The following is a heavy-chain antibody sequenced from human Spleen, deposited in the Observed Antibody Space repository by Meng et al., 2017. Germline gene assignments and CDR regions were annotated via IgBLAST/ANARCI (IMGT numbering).Heavy chain of an antibody. CDR3: ARVSGSGNYMDY. Sequence: ASVKVSCKASGYTFTSYAMNWVRQAPGQGLEWMGWISSYNANTNYAQRLQGRVTLTTDTSTSTAYMEVRSLRSDDTAVYYCARVSGSGNYMDYWGQGTLVTVSS. V-gene: IGHV1-18*01. CDR1: GYTFTSYA. CDR2: ISSYNANT. J-gene: IGHJ4*02. D-gene: IGHD3-10*01.